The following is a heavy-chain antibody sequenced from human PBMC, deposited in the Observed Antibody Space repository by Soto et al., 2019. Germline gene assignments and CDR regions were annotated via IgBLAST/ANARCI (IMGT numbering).Heavy chain of an antibody. Sequence: LSLTFTVSGGSISSSSYYWGWIRQPPGKGLEWIGSIYYSGSTYYNPSLKSRVTISVDTSKNQFSLKLSSVTAADTAVYYCARSYYDILTGYYPYYYYGMDVWGQGTTVTVSS. CDR3: ARSYYDILTGYYPYYYYGMDV. CDR1: GGSISSSSYY. D-gene: IGHD3-9*01. J-gene: IGHJ6*02. CDR2: IYYSGST. V-gene: IGHV4-39*01.